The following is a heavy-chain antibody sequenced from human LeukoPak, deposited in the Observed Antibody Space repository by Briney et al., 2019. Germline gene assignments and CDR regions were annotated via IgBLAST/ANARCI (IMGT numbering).Heavy chain of an antibody. CDR2: ISSSGGTT. J-gene: IGHJ4*02. CDR1: GFTFSTYA. V-gene: IGHV3-23*01. CDR3: AKDRNSWPTNFDS. Sequence: GGSLRLSCAASGFTFSTYAVNWVRQAPGKGLEWVSAISSSGGTTYYAGSVKGRFSISRGNSKNMLYLQMNSLRVEDTAVYYCAKDRNSWPTNFDSWGQGTLVTVSA. D-gene: IGHD2/OR15-2a*01.